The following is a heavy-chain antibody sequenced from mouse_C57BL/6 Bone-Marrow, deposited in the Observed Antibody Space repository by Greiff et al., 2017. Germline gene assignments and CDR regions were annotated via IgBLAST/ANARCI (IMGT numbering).Heavy chain of an antibody. V-gene: IGHV1-50*01. J-gene: IGHJ1*03. Sequence: QVQLQQPGAELVKPGASVKLSCKASGYTFTSYWMQWVKQRPGQGLEWIGEIDPSDSYTNYNQKFKGKATLTVDTSSSTAYMQLSCLTSEDSAVYYCAREGLLRYWYVGVWGRGTTVTVSA. D-gene: IGHD1-1*01. CDR2: IDPSDSYT. CDR3: AREGLLRYWYVGV. CDR1: GYTFTSYW.